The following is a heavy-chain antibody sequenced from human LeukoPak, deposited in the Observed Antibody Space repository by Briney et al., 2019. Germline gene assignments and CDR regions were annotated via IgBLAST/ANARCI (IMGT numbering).Heavy chain of an antibody. D-gene: IGHD3-10*01. CDR2: ISSSGSTI. V-gene: IGHV3-48*03. Sequence: GGSLRLSCAASGFTFSSYEMNWVRQAPGKGLEWVSYISSSGSTIYYADSVKGRFTISRDNAKNSLYLQMNSLRAEDTAVYYCAKRATSGSYYNWGQGTLVTVSS. J-gene: IGHJ4*02. CDR3: AKRATSGSYYN. CDR1: GFTFSSYE.